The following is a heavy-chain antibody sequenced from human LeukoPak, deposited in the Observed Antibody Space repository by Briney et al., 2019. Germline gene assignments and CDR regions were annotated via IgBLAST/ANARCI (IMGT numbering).Heavy chain of an antibody. CDR3: ARSCGGISCYLIH. Sequence: ASVKVSCKASGYAFTAFGFSWVRQAPGQGLEWMGWISAYNGNTNYAQKFQGRVTMTTDTSTSTAYMELRSLRSDDTAIYYCARSCGGISCYLIHWGQGTLVTVSS. J-gene: IGHJ4*02. D-gene: IGHD2-15*01. CDR1: GYAFTAFG. CDR2: ISAYNGNT. V-gene: IGHV1-18*01.